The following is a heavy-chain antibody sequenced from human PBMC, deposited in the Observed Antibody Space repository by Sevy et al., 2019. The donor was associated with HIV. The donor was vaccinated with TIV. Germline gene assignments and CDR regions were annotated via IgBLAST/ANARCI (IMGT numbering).Heavy chain of an antibody. CDR2: ITNSGSSV. CDR1: GFIFSSYE. D-gene: IGHD4-17*01. CDR3: ARDLPPSATTVSHFDY. J-gene: IGHJ4*02. Sequence: GGSLRLSCVASGFIFSSYEMNWVRQAPGKGLEWVSYITNSGSSVYYSDSVRGRFTISRDNAKNSLFLQMNSLRAEDTALYYCARDLPPSATTVSHFDYWGRRTLVTVSS. V-gene: IGHV3-48*03.